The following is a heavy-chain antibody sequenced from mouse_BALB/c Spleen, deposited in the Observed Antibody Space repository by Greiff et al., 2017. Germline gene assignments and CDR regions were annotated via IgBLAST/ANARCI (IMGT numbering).Heavy chain of an antibody. D-gene: IGHD2-4*01. CDR2: IWSGGST. CDR3: ARKGSLITPAMDY. CDR1: GFSLTSYG. Sequence: QVHVKQSGPGLVQPSQSLSITCTVSGFSLTSYGVHWVRQSPGKGLEWLGVIWSGGSTDYNAAFLSRLSISKDNSKSQVFFKMNSLQANDTAIYYCARKGSLITPAMDYWGQGTSVTVSS. V-gene: IGHV2-2*02. J-gene: IGHJ4*01.